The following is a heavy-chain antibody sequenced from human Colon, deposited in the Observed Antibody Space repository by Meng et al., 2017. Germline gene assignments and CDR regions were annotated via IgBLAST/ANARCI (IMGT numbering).Heavy chain of an antibody. D-gene: IGHD6-25*01. J-gene: IGHJ1*01. CDR1: GFTINDYT. CDR3: ARSPAAKYFHH. CDR2: IRGKPYDGTT. Sequence: GESLKISCVASGFTINDYTISWVRQAPGKELEWVGFIRGKPYDGTTDYAASVKGRFTISRDDYKSIAYLQMNSLKSEDTAVYYCARSPAAKYFHHWGQGTLVTVSS. V-gene: IGHV3-49*04.